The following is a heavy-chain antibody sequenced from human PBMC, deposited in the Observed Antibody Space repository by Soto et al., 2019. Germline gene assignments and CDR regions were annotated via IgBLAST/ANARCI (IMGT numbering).Heavy chain of an antibody. CDR2: ISYDGSNK. Sequence: GGSLRLSCAASGFTFSSYGMHWVRQAPGKGLEWVAVISYDGSNKYYADSVKGRFTISRDNSKNTLYLQMNSLRAEDTAVYYCAKETRHHYYGSGANDYWGQGTLVTVSS. J-gene: IGHJ4*02. V-gene: IGHV3-30*18. D-gene: IGHD3-10*01. CDR3: AKETRHHYYGSGANDY. CDR1: GFTFSSYG.